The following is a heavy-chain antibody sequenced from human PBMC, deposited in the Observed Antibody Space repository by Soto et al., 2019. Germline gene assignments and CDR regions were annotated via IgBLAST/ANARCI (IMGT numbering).Heavy chain of an antibody. CDR1: GGSISSSSYY. J-gene: IGHJ4*02. D-gene: IGHD3-10*01. V-gene: IGHV4-39*01. CDR2: IYYSGST. CDR3: AGIYGSGSYYNPAY. Sequence: NPSETLSPTCTVSGGSISSSSYYWGWIRQPPGKGLEWIGSIYYSGSTYYNPSLKSRVTISVDTSKNQFSLKLSSVTAADTAVYYCAGIYGSGSYYNPAYWGQGTLVTVSS.